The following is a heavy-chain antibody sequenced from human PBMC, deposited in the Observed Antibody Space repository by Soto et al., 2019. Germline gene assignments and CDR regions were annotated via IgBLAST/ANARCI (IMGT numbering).Heavy chain of an antibody. V-gene: IGHV2-5*02. Sequence: SGPTLVHPTQTLTLTCTFSGFSLSTSGVGVGWIRQPPGKALEWLALIYWDDDKRYSPSLKSRLTITKDTSKNQVVLTMTNMDPVDTATYYCAHSSTQYSGYPRYYYYYYMDVWGKGTTVTVSS. J-gene: IGHJ6*03. CDR3: AHSSTQYSGYPRYYYYYYMDV. CDR1: GFSLSTSGVG. D-gene: IGHD5-12*01. CDR2: IYWDDDK.